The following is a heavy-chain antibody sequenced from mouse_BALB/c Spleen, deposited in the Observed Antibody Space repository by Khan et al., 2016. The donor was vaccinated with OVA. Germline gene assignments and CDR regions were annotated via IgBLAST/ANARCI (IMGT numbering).Heavy chain of an antibody. D-gene: IGHD1-1*01. Sequence: LQQSGPGLVKPSQSLSLTCTVTGYSITSGYAWNWIRQFPGNKLEWMGYISYSGVTSYTPSLKSRISITRDTSKNQFFLQLNSVTTEDTATYYCARGNYYGYYFDYWGQGTTPPVSS. CDR3: ARGNYYGYYFDY. J-gene: IGHJ2*01. CDR2: ISYSGVT. CDR1: GYSITSGYA. V-gene: IGHV3-2*02.